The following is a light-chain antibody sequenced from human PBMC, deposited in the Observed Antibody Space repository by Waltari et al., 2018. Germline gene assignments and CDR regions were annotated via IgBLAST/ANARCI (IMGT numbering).Light chain of an antibody. CDR3: SSFTTSGTYV. CDR2: YVN. V-gene: IGLV2-14*03. CDR1: SSDVGAYNF. J-gene: IGLJ1*01. Sequence: QSALTQPASVSGSPGQSIAISCAGTSSDVGAYNFVSWYQQHPGKAPKLMIYYVNERPSGVSDRFSGSKSGNTASLTISGLQAEDETDYYCSSFTTSGTYVFGTGTKVTVL.